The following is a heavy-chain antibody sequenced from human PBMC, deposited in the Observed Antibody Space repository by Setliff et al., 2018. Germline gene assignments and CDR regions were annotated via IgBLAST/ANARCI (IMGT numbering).Heavy chain of an antibody. Sequence: SETLSLTCTVSGGSISSYYWSWIRQPAGKGLEWIGHIYIGGSANYNPSLKSRVTMSIDXSKNQVSLKLNSVTAADMAVYYCAREQWLDPPGYYYMDVWAKGTTVTVSS. D-gene: IGHD6-19*01. V-gene: IGHV4-4*07. CDR3: AREQWLDPPGYYYMDV. CDR2: IYIGGSA. J-gene: IGHJ6*03. CDR1: GGSISSYY.